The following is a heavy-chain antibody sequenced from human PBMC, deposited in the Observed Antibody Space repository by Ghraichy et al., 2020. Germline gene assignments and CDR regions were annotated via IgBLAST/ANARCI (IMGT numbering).Heavy chain of an antibody. D-gene: IGHD5-24*01. J-gene: IGHJ4*02. V-gene: IGHV4-4*02. CDR2: IYQSGRT. Sequence: SETLSLTCAVSGGSINSNDWWSWVRQPPGEGLECISEIYQSGRTNYNPSLKSRVTISVDKPKNQFSLKLSSVTAADTAVYYCARVEQLTAGFDYWGQGILVIVSS. CDR1: GGSINSNDW. CDR3: ARVEQLTAGFDY.